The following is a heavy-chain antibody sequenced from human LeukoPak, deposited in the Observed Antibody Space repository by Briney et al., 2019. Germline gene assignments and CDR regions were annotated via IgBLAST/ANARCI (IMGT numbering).Heavy chain of an antibody. CDR3: ATDRRYSSSWSDPFDC. J-gene: IGHJ4*02. Sequence: ASVKVSCKASGYTFTSYGINWVRQAPGQGLEWMGWISAYNGNTNYAQKLQGRVTMTTDTSTSTAYMELRSLRSDDTAVYYCATDRRYSSSWSDPFDCWGQGTLVTVSS. V-gene: IGHV1-18*01. CDR1: GYTFTSYG. D-gene: IGHD6-13*01. CDR2: ISAYNGNT.